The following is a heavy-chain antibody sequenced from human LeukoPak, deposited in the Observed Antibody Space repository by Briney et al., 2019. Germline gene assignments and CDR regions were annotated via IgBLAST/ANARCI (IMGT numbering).Heavy chain of an antibody. CDR2: ISSSSSYT. D-gene: IGHD3-22*01. V-gene: IGHV3-11*05. J-gene: IGHJ3*02. CDR3: AGEDQYYYDSSGYYYRNHDAFDI. Sequence: PGGSLRLSCAASGFTFSDYYMSWIRQAPGKGLEWVSYISSSSSYTNYADSVKGRFTISRDNAKSSLYLQMNSLRAEDTAVYYCAGEDQYYYDSSGYYYRNHDAFDIWGQGTMVTVSS. CDR1: GFTFSDYY.